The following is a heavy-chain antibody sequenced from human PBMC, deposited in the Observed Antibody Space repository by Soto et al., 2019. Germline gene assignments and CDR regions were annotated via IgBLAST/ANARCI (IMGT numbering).Heavy chain of an antibody. V-gene: IGHV3-30*03. Sequence: QVQLVESGGGVVQPGRSLRLSCAASGFTFSSYGMHWVRQAPGKGLEWVAVISYDGSNKYYADSVKGRFTISRDNSKNTLYLQMKSLRAEDTAVYYCAIAGWEPRGGYYGMDVWGQGTTVTVSS. D-gene: IGHD1-26*01. CDR1: GFTFSSYG. J-gene: IGHJ6*02. CDR3: AIAGWEPRGGYYGMDV. CDR2: ISYDGSNK.